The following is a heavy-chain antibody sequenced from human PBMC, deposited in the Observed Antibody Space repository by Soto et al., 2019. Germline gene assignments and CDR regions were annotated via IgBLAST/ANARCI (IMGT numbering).Heavy chain of an antibody. Sequence: GGSLRLSCAASGFTFSSYGMHWVRQAPGKGLEWVAVIWYDGSNKYYADSVKGRFTISRDNSKNTLYLQMNSLRAEDTAVYYCARDPARLLAYGMDVWGQGTTVTVSS. J-gene: IGHJ6*02. V-gene: IGHV3-33*01. CDR1: GFTFSSYG. CDR2: IWYDGSNK. D-gene: IGHD3-3*01. CDR3: ARDPARLLAYGMDV.